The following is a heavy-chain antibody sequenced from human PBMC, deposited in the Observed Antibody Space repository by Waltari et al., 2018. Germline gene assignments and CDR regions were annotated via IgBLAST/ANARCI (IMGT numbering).Heavy chain of an antibody. D-gene: IGHD4-17*01. V-gene: IGHV3-23*01. Sequence: EVQVLESGGDLVQPGGSLRLSCAASGFDFSYYAMTWVRQAPGKGLEWVSGISASGATTYYADSWKGRFSISRDNSKNMVYLQMNSLRAEDTAVYYCGKDPNGDFVGGSDFWGQGTKVTVSS. J-gene: IGHJ3*01. CDR3: GKDPNGDFVGGSDF. CDR1: GFDFSYYA. CDR2: ISASGATT.